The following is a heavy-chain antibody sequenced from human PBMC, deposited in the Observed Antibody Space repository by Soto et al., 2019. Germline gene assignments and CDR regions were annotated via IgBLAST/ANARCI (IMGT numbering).Heavy chain of an antibody. CDR1: GGSIRSNKW. CDR3: ARWGDWLQQVL. D-gene: IGHD3-9*01. J-gene: IGHJ4*02. V-gene: IGHV4-4*02. Sequence: QVQLQESGPGLVKPSGTLSLTCGVSGGSIRSNKWWSWVRQPPGKGLEWIGEIYHSGSTNYNPSRKSRVTISVDKAKNQCALKLNSVTAADTAVYYCARWGDWLQQVLWGQGTLVTVSS. CDR2: IYHSGST.